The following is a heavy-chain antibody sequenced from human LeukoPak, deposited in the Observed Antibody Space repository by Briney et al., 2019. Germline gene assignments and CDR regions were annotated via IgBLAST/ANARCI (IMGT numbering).Heavy chain of an antibody. V-gene: IGHV1-69*13. D-gene: IGHD2-15*01. Sequence: SVKVSCKASGGTFSSYAISWVRQAPGQGLEWMGGIIPIFSTANYAQKFQGRVTITADESTSTAYMEVSSLRSEDTAVYYCAREGGRLGYCSGGSCSNWFDPWGQGTPVTVSS. CDR1: GGTFSSYA. CDR3: AREGGRLGYCSGGSCSNWFDP. CDR2: IIPIFSTA. J-gene: IGHJ5*02.